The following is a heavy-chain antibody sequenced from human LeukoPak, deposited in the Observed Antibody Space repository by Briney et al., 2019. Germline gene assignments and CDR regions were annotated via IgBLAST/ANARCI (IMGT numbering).Heavy chain of an antibody. D-gene: IGHD5-12*01. CDR3: ARDLGLSSVAQFDY. J-gene: IGHJ4*02. Sequence: ASVKVSCKASVYTFTGYYMHWVRQAPGQGLEWMGWINPNSGGTNYAQKFQGRVTMTRDTSISTAYMELSRLRSDDTAVYYCARDLGLSSVAQFDYWGQGTLVTVSS. CDR1: VYTFTGYY. V-gene: IGHV1-2*02. CDR2: INPNSGGT.